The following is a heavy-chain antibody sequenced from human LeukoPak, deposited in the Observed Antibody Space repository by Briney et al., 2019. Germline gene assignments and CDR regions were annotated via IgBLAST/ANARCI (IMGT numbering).Heavy chain of an antibody. CDR2: MNPKSGNT. J-gene: IGHJ4*02. CDR3: ARDQGGYSGYVSDY. D-gene: IGHD5-12*01. V-gene: IGHV1-8*03. CDR1: GYTFTSYD. Sequence: ASVKVSCKASGYTFTSYDINWVRQVTGQGLEWMGWMNPKSGNTGYAQKFQGRVTITADESTSTAYMELSSLRSEDTAVYYCARDQGGYSGYVSDYWGQGTLVTVSS.